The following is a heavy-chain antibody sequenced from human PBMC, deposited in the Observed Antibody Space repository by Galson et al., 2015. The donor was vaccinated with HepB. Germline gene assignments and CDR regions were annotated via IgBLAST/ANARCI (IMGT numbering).Heavy chain of an antibody. Sequence: SLRLSCAASGFIFNGYSMNWVRQAPGKELEWVASVTSNSVYTYYADSVKGRFTISRDNAKNTLSLQMNSLRAEDTGVYYCARASYCSSSSCYLGYWGQGALVTVSS. V-gene: IGHV3-21*01. CDR3: ARASYCSSSSCYLGY. CDR1: GFIFNGYS. D-gene: IGHD2-2*01. J-gene: IGHJ4*02. CDR2: VTSNSVYT.